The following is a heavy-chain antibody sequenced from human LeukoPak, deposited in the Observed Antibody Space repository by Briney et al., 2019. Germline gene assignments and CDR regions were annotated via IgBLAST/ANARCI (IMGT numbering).Heavy chain of an antibody. J-gene: IGHJ4*02. CDR1: GGSISSYY. D-gene: IGHD2-15*01. V-gene: IGHV4-59*01. CDR2: IYYSGST. Sequence: PSETLSLTCTVSGGSISSYYWSWIRQPPGKGLEWIGYIYYSGSTNYNPSLKSRVTISVDTSKNQFSLNLSSVTAADTAVYYRARSICSGGSCYSDYWGQGTLVTVSS. CDR3: ARSICSGGSCYSDY.